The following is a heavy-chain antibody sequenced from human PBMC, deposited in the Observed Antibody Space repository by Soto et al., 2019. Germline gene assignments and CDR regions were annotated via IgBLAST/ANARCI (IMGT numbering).Heavy chain of an antibody. CDR1: GGSFSDYK. CDR3: AGGPDYGGYDA. J-gene: IGHJ5*02. V-gene: IGHV4-34*01. CDR2: IRHNGDT. D-gene: IGHD4-17*01. Sequence: LSLTCVVSGGSFSDYKWTWIRQSPEKGLEWIGEIRHNGDTNSKPSLRSRLTMSLDTSKNQFSLHLSSVTSADTAVYFCAGGPDYGGYDAWGQGTLVTVSS.